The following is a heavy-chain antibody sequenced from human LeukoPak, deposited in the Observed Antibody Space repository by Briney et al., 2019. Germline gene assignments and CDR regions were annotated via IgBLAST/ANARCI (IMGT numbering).Heavy chain of an antibody. Sequence: SETLSLTCNVSGDSMRGFDRSWIRQPPGKGLEWIGSIDYTGTTTYNPSSRSRGTISVRKSTNHFPLNLRSVITDDHAIFSCSREGRVPLWGGGTLVTVSS. D-gene: IGHD1-26*01. CDR2: IDYTGTT. V-gene: IGHV4-59*01. CDR1: GDSMRGFD. J-gene: IGHJ4*02. CDR3: SREGRVPL.